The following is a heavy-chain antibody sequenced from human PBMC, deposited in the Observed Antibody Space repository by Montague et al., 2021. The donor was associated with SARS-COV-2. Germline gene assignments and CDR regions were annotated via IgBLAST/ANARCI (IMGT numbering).Heavy chain of an antibody. CDR1: GFPFNTYT. V-gene: IGHV3-23*01. Sequence: SLRLSWSASGFPFNTYTMTWVRQAPGKGLEWVSSIFGSGAGTYYADSVQGRVTISRDNSKNTLYLRLHSLRADDTAVYYCAKNGGSGSLVHWYFDLWGRGTPVAVSS. D-gene: IGHD3-16*01. CDR2: IFGSGAGT. J-gene: IGHJ2*01. CDR3: AKNGGSGSLVHWYFDL.